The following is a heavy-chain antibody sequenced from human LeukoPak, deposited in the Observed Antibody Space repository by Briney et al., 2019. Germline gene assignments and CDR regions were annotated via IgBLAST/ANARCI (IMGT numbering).Heavy chain of an antibody. CDR2: IHRAGNR. Sequence: GGSLRLSCAASGFTVSSNYMSWVRQAPGKGLEWVSVIHRAGNRVYADFVKGQFTISRDTFKNTLFLQMNSLSGEDTAVYYCASGENAQQVFHYWGQGTLVTVSS. CDR3: ASGENAQQVFHY. V-gene: IGHV3-53*05. J-gene: IGHJ4*02. CDR1: GFTVSSNY. D-gene: IGHD4-17*01.